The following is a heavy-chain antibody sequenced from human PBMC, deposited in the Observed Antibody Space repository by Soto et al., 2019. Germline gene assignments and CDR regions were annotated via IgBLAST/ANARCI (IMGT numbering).Heavy chain of an antibody. Sequence: QVHLVESGGGVVQPGRSLRLSCVVSGFSISGYAVHWVRQAPGKGLAGVAVMSHGGGSKHYADSVQGRFTISGDNSKNTLYLQMSDLRLDDTAVYYGARDRNDAGDYVIDPWGQGTLVTVSS. D-gene: IGHD4-17*01. V-gene: IGHV3-30-3*01. J-gene: IGHJ5*02. CDR3: ARDRNDAGDYVIDP. CDR1: GFSISGYA. CDR2: MSHGGGSK.